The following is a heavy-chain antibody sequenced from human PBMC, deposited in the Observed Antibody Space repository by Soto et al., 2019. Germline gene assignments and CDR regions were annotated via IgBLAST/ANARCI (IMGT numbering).Heavy chain of an antibody. D-gene: IGHD6-19*01. J-gene: IGHJ3*02. V-gene: IGHV1-69*13. Sequence: ASVKVSCKASGGTFSSYAISWVRQAPGQGLEWMGGIIPIFGTANYAQKFQGRVTITADESTSTAYVELRSLRSDDTAVYYCVTGSGWLHGAFDIWGQGTMVTVSS. CDR2: IIPIFGTA. CDR1: GGTFSSYA. CDR3: VTGSGWLHGAFDI.